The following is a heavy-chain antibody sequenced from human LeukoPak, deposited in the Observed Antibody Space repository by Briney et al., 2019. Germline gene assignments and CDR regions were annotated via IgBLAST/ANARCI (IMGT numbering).Heavy chain of an antibody. V-gene: IGHV3-7*01. CDR3: ASGNYFDY. CDR1: GFTFSKSW. D-gene: IGHD1-26*01. Sequence: GGSLRLSCAASGFTFSKSWMSWARQAPGKGLECVANIKPDGTEKYYVDSVKGRFTISRDNAKNSLYLQMNSPRAEDTAVYYCASGNYFDYWGQGTLVTVSS. J-gene: IGHJ4*02. CDR2: IKPDGTEK.